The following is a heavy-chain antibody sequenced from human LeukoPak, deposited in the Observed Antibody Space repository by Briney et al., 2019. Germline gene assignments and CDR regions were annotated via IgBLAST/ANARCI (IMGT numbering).Heavy chain of an antibody. D-gene: IGHD3-10*02. Sequence: SETLSLTCTVSGGSISSSSYYWGWIRQPPGKGLEWIGSISYSGSSYYNPSLKSPVIISVDTSKNQFSLRLSSVTAADTAVYFCATLLSSSYYFDYWGQGTLVTVSS. CDR3: ATLLSSSYYFDY. CDR2: ISYSGSS. J-gene: IGHJ4*02. V-gene: IGHV4-39*07. CDR1: GGSISSSSYY.